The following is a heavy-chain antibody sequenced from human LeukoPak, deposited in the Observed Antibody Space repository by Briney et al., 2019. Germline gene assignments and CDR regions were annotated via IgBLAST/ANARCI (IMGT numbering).Heavy chain of an antibody. CDR3: AKDDCSSTSCFHWYY. V-gene: IGHV3-23*01. D-gene: IGHD2-2*01. Sequence: GGSLRLSCAASGFTFSSYAMSWVRQAPGKGLEWVSAISGSGGSTFYADSVKGRFAISRDNSKNTLYLQMNSLRAEDTAVYYCAKDDCSSTSCFHWYYWGQGTLVTVSS. J-gene: IGHJ4*02. CDR2: ISGSGGST. CDR1: GFTFSSYA.